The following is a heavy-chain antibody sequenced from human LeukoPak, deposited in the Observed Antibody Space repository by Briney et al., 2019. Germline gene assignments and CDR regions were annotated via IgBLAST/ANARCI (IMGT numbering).Heavy chain of an antibody. V-gene: IGHV5-51*01. D-gene: IGHD3-10*01. J-gene: IGHJ4*02. Sequence: GESLKISCKGSGYIFSNYWIGWVRLMPGKGLEWMGIIYPDDSDTRYSPSFQGQVTISADKSISTAYLQWSSLKASDTAMYYCARQDPVPGSNYFDYWGQGILVTVSS. CDR2: IYPDDSDT. CDR3: ARQDPVPGSNYFDY. CDR1: GYIFSNYW.